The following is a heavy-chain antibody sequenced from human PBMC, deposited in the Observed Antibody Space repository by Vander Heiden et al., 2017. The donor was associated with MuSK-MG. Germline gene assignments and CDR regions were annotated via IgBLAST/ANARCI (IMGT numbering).Heavy chain of an antibody. CDR1: GGSISSYY. CDR3: ASTATTNSDAFDI. Sequence: QVQLQESGPGLVKPSETLSLTCTVPGGSISSYYWGWIRKPPGKGREWIGYIYYSGGTNYNPSLKSRVTIAVDTSKTQFSLKLSSVTAADTAVYYCASTATTNSDAFDIWGQGTMVTVSS. D-gene: IGHD2-15*01. CDR2: IYYSGGT. J-gene: IGHJ3*02. V-gene: IGHV4-59*08.